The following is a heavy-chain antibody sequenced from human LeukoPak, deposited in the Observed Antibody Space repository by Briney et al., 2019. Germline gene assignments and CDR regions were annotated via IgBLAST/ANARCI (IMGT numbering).Heavy chain of an antibody. Sequence: GGSLRLSCAASGFTFSNYAVHWVRQAPGKGLKWVAVTRYDGSDEYYADAVKGRFTISRDNSKNTLYLQMNSLRVEDTAVYYCAREKQQVILSDAFDIWGQGTMVTVSS. D-gene: IGHD6-13*01. CDR2: TRYDGSDE. CDR1: GFTFSNYA. CDR3: AREKQQVILSDAFDI. J-gene: IGHJ3*02. V-gene: IGHV3-30*04.